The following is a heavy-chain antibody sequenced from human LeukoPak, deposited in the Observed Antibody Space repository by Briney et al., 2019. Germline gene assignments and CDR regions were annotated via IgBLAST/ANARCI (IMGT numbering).Heavy chain of an antibody. V-gene: IGHV3-30*02. CDR3: AKGPYCSSTSCQEDYFDY. D-gene: IGHD2-2*01. CDR1: GFTFGDYA. CDR2: IRYDGSDK. J-gene: IGHJ4*02. Sequence: GGSLRLSCTASGFTFGDYAMSWVRQAPGKGLEWVTFIRYDGSDKYYADPVKGRFTISRDNFKNTLFLQMNSLRAEDTGVYYCAKGPYCSSTSCQEDYFDYWGQGTLVTVSS.